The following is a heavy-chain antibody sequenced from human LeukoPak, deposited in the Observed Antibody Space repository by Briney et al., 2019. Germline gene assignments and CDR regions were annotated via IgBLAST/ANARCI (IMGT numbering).Heavy chain of an antibody. J-gene: IGHJ4*02. D-gene: IGHD5-18*01. CDR1: GFTFSSYG. CDR2: ISGSGGTT. V-gene: IGHV3-23*01. CDR3: ASTAPPFDY. Sequence: GGSLRLSCAASGFTFSSYGMSWVRQATGKGLEWVSSISGSGGTTYYADSVKGRFTISRDNSKNTLYLQMNSLRAEDTAVYYCASTAPPFDYWGQGTLVTVSS.